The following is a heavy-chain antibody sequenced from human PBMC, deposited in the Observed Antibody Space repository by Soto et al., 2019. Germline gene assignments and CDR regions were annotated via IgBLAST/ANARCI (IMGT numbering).Heavy chain of an antibody. J-gene: IGHJ6*02. CDR1: GYSFTNYW. CDR2: IYPADSDT. CDR3: ARSGRGYNYGYNYGMDV. D-gene: IGHD5-18*01. Sequence: PGESLKISCKGSGYSFTNYWIGWVRQMPGKGLEWMGIIYPADSDTRYSPSFQGQVTISTDKSISTAYLQWSSLKASDTAMYYCARSGRGYNYGYNYGMDVWGQGTTVPVSS. V-gene: IGHV5-51*01.